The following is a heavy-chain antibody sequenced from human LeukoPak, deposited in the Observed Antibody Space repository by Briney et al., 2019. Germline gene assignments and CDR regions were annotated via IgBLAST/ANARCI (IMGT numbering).Heavy chain of an antibody. CDR3: ARDLSSPYGLDV. V-gene: IGHV3-53*01. CDR2: IYSGGST. CDR1: GFTVSSNY. D-gene: IGHD2-2*01. J-gene: IGHJ6*02. Sequence: GGSLRLSCAASGFTVSSNYMSWVRQAPGKGLEWVSVIYSGGSTYYADSVKGRFTISRNNSQNTLYLQMNSLRAEDTAVYYCARDLSSPYGLDVWGQGTTVTVSS.